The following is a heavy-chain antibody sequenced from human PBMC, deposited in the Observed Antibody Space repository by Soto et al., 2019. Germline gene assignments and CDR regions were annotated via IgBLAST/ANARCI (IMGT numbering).Heavy chain of an antibody. J-gene: IGHJ4*02. D-gene: IGHD3-3*02. CDR2: IGPESGAT. Sequence: ASVKVSCKTSGYTFTGHYFHWVRQAPQQGPEWMGEIGPESGATRYAQKFRGRVTMTMDTSITTVYMELKNLSPDDTAVYYCGRGRSGQIVIFYWGQGTPVTSPQ. CDR1: GYTFTGHY. CDR3: GRGRSGQIVIFY. V-gene: IGHV1-2*02.